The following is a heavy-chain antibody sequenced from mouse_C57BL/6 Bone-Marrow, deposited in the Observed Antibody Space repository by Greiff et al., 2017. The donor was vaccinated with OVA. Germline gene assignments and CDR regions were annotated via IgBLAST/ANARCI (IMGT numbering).Heavy chain of an antibody. CDR2: INPSTGGT. V-gene: IGHV1-43*01. CDR1: GYSFTGYY. Sequence: EVQLQESGPELVKPGASVKISCKASGYSFTGYYMHWVKQSSEKSLEWIGEINPSTGGTSYNQKFKGKATLTVDKSSSTAYMQLKSLTSEDSAVYYCARSAYYSNLYYFDYWGQGTTLTVSS. D-gene: IGHD2-5*01. CDR3: ARSAYYSNLYYFDY. J-gene: IGHJ2*01.